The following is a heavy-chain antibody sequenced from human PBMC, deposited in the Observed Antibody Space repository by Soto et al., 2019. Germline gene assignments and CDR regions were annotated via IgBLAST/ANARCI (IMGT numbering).Heavy chain of an antibody. CDR2: IYYSGST. CDR3: ARHSDIVATIHY. CDR1: GGSISSSSYY. D-gene: IGHD5-12*01. Sequence: PSETLSLTCTASGGSISSSSYYWGWIRQPPGKGLEWIGSIYYSGSTYYNPSLKSRVTISVDTSKNQFSLKLSSVTAADTAVYYCARHSDIVATIHYWGQGTLVTVSS. J-gene: IGHJ4*02. V-gene: IGHV4-39*01.